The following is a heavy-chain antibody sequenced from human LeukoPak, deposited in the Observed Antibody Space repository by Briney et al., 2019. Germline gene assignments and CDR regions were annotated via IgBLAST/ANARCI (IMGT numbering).Heavy chain of an antibody. Sequence: ASVKVSCKASGYTFTGYYMHWVRQAPGQGLEWMGRTNPNSGGTNYAQKFQGRVTMTRDTSISTAYMELSRLRSDDTAVYYCARGRRTLGTYYFDYWGQGTLVTVSS. V-gene: IGHV1-2*06. CDR1: GYTFTGYY. J-gene: IGHJ4*02. CDR2: TNPNSGGT. D-gene: IGHD1-1*01. CDR3: ARGRRTLGTYYFDY.